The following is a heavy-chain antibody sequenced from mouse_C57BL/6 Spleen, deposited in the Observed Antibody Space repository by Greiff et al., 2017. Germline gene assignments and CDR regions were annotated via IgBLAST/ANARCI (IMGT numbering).Heavy chain of an antibody. D-gene: IGHD1-1*02. V-gene: IGHV5-9-1*02. CDR3: TRDGGNYVRFAY. CDR2: ISSGGDYI. CDR1: GFTFSSYA. Sequence: EVQGVESGEGLVKPGGSLKLSCAASGFTFSSYAMSWVRQTPEKRLEWVAYISSGGDYIYYADTVKGRFTISRDNARNTLYLQMSSLKSEDTAMYYCTRDGGNYVRFAYWGQGTLVTVSA. J-gene: IGHJ3*01.